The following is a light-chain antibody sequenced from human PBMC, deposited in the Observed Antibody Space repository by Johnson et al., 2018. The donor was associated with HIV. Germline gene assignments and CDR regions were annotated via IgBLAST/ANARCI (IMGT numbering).Light chain of an antibody. J-gene: IGLJ1*01. Sequence: QSVLTQPPSVSAAPGQKVTISCSGSSYNIGNSYVSWYQQLPGTAPRLLIYDNNKRPSGIPDRFSGSKSGTSATLGITGLQTGDEADYYCGTWDSGLGAVYVFGPGTKVTVL. CDR2: DNN. CDR1: SYNIGNSY. V-gene: IGLV1-51*01. CDR3: GTWDSGLGAVYV.